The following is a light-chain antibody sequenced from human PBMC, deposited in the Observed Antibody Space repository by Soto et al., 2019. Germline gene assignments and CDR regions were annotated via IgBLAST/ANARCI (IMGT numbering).Light chain of an antibody. J-gene: IGLJ2*01. CDR2: ATN. V-gene: IGLV1-44*01. Sequence: QSVLTQPPSASGTPGQTVTISCSGSRSNVGRNAVSWYQQVPGMAPKLLVFATNNRPSGVPDRFSGSASGASASLAISGLQAEDEADYYCAAWDDTLNGPLLGGGTKLTVL. CDR3: AAWDDTLNGPL. CDR1: RSNVGRNA.